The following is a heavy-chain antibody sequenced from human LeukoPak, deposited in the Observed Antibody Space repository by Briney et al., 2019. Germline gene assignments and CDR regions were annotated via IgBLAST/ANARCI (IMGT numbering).Heavy chain of an antibody. J-gene: IGHJ4*02. CDR2: INPSGGST. Sequence: VASVKVSCKASGYTFTDKYMHWVRQAPGQGLEWMGIINPSGGSTSYAQKFQGRVTMTRDMSTSTVYMELSSLRSEDTAVYYCATVLYRQERPGGFDFWGQGTLVTVSS. CDR1: GYTFTDKY. V-gene: IGHV1-46*01. D-gene: IGHD1-1*01. CDR3: ATVLYRQERPGGFDF.